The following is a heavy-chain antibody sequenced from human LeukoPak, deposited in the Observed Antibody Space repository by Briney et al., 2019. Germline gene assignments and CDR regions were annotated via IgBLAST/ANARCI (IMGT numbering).Heavy chain of an antibody. CDR2: INPNSGGT. CDR1: GYTFTGYY. Sequence: ASVKVSCKASGYTFTGYYMHWVRQAPGQGLEWMGWINPNSGGTNYAQKFQGRVTMTRDTSISTAYMELSRLRSDDTAVYYCARGRIAAAGTGPYYYYHYMGVWGKGTTVTVSS. V-gene: IGHV1-2*02. CDR3: ARGRIAAAGTGPYYYYHYMGV. J-gene: IGHJ6*03. D-gene: IGHD6-13*01.